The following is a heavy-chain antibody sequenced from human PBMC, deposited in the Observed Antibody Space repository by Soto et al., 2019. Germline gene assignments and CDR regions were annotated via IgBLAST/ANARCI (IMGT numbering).Heavy chain of an antibody. Sequence: ASMKVSYNASGYTSIPYGISWQRKAPGPGFEWMGWMSAYNGNTNYAQKLQGRVTMTTDTSTSTAYMGLRSLRSDDTAVYYCARDYGFGELFDPWGQGTLVTVSS. D-gene: IGHD3-10*01. CDR1: GYTSIPYG. J-gene: IGHJ5*02. CDR3: ARDYGFGELFDP. V-gene: IGHV1-18*01. CDR2: MSAYNGNT.